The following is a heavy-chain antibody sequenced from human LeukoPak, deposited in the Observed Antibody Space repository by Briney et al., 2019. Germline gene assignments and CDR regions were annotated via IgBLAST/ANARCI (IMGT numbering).Heavy chain of an antibody. V-gene: IGHV4-4*02. CDR2: VHLDGRT. J-gene: IGHJ4*02. CDR1: GGSVSSTNW. D-gene: IGHD6-25*01. CDR3: AREGGFYRPLDY. Sequence: TSETLSLTCGVSGGSVSSTNWWTWIRQPPGKGLEWIGEVHLDGRTNFNPSLKSRLTMSVDLSENHVSLKLTSVTAADTAVYYCAREGGFYRPLDYSGQGTLVTVSS.